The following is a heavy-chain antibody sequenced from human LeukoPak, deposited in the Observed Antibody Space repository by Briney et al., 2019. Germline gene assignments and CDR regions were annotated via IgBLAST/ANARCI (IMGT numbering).Heavy chain of an antibody. V-gene: IGHV4-4*07. D-gene: IGHD5-18*01. Sequence: SETLSLTCTVSGGSISSYYWSWIRQPAGKGLEWIGRIYTSGSTNYNPSLKSRVTISVDTSKNQFSPRLNSVTAADTAVYYCARGAAGTAMPYFDNWGQGTLVTVSS. J-gene: IGHJ4*02. CDR3: ARGAAGTAMPYFDN. CDR2: IYTSGST. CDR1: GGSISSYY.